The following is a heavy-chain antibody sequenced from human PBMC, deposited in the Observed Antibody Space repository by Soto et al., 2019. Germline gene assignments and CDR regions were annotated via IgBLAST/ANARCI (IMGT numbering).Heavy chain of an antibody. J-gene: IGHJ4*02. CDR1: GFTFSTYA. CDR3: AKGGSGWPFDY. V-gene: IGHV3-23*01. Sequence: EVQLLESGGGLVQPGGSLRLSCAASGFTFSTYAMSWVRQAPGKGLEWVSGISGSGSSTYYADSVKGRFTVSRDKSKNTLYLQMNSLRAEDTAVYYCAKGGSGWPFDYWCQGTLVTVSS. D-gene: IGHD6-19*01. CDR2: ISGSGSST.